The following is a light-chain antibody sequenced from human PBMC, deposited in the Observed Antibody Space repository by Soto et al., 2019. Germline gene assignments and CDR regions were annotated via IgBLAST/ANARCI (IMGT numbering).Light chain of an antibody. CDR2: DAS. CDR1: QSISSW. Sequence: DIQMTQSPSTLSASVGDRVTITCRASQSISSWLAWYQQKPGKAPKLLIYDASSLESGVPSRFSGSGSGTEFTLTFSSLQPDDFATYYFQQYNSYSPYTFGQGTKLEIK. CDR3: QQYNSYSPYT. J-gene: IGKJ2*01. V-gene: IGKV1-5*01.